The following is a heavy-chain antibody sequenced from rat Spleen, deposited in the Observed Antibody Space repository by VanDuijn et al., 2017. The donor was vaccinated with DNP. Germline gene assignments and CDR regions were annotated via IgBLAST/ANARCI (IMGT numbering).Heavy chain of an antibody. CDR3: VRRGGKGLFSK. D-gene: IGHD3-1*01. Sequence: EVQLVESGGDLVQPGRSLKLSCAASGFTFTNYYMAWVRQAPKKGLEWVATISSSGRRTYYPDSVKGRFTISRDNAKSTLYLQMDSLRSEDTATYYCVRRGGKGLFSKWGQGTLVTVSS. J-gene: IGHJ3*01. CDR1: GFTFTNYY. V-gene: IGHV5-7*01. CDR2: ISSSGRRT.